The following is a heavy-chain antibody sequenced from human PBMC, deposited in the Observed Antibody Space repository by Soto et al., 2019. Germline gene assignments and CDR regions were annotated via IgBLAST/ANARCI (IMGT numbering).Heavy chain of an antibody. CDR2: ISWNSGSI. J-gene: IGHJ4*02. CDR1: GFTFSSYA. Sequence: GGSLRLSCAASGFTFSSYAMSWVRQAPGKGLEWVSGISWNSGSIGYADSVKGRFTISRDNAKNSLYLQMNSLRAEDTALYYCAKVGGGSAAAMVTVYFDYWGQGTLVTVSS. CDR3: AKVGGGSAAAMVTVYFDY. V-gene: IGHV3-9*01. D-gene: IGHD5-18*01.